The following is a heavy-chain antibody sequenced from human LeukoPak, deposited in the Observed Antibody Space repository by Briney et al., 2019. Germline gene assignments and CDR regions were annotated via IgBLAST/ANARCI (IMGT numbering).Heavy chain of an antibody. CDR1: GGSISTRNHY. Sequence: PSVTLSLTCTVTGGSISTRNHYWGWLRQPPGKGLEWIGSIGYTGTTNSNPSLKSRVTLSVDTSKNQVSLTLSSVTAADTAVYFCARRMGSGATYPRTFDYWGQGTLVTVSS. CDR2: IGYTGTT. J-gene: IGHJ4*02. CDR3: ARRMGSGATYPRTFDY. V-gene: IGHV4-39*01. D-gene: IGHD2-8*02.